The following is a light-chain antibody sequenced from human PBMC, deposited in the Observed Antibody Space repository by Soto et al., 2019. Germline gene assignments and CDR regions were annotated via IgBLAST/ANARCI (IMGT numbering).Light chain of an antibody. V-gene: IGKV3-20*01. J-gene: IGKJ5*01. Sequence: EIVLTQSPGTLSLSPGERATLSCRASQSVSSSYLAWYQQKPGQAPRLLIYGASSRATGIPDRFSGSGSGTDFTPTIRRLETEDLSVYYCQQYGSSPPITFGQGTRLEIK. CDR1: QSVSSSY. CDR2: GAS. CDR3: QQYGSSPPIT.